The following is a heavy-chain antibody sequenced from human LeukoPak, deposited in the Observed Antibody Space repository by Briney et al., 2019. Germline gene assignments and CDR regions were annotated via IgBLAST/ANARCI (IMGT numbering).Heavy chain of an antibody. CDR2: INPKNGGA. Sequence: ASVKASCKASGYSFADYYMHWVRQAPGQGLEWMGWINPKNGGANYAPSFQGRVTMTRDRSISTVYMELTRLTSDDTAVFYYARASFWESPINWFDPWGQGTLVTVSS. V-gene: IGHV1-2*07. D-gene: IGHD3-16*01. CDR1: GYSFADYY. CDR3: ARASFWESPINWFDP. J-gene: IGHJ5*02.